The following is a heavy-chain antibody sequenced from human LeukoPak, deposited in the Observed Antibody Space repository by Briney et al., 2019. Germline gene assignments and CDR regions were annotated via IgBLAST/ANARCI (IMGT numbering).Heavy chain of an antibody. Sequence: PSETLSLTCTVSGGSISSYYWSWIRQPPGKGLEWIGYIYYSGSTNYNPSLKSRVTISVDASKRQFSLKLSSVTAADTAVYYCARRYNCSSTSCYTGTESNWFDPWGQGTLVTVSS. V-gene: IGHV4-59*01. CDR1: GGSISSYY. CDR3: ARRYNCSSTSCYTGTESNWFDP. J-gene: IGHJ5*02. D-gene: IGHD2-2*02. CDR2: IYYSGST.